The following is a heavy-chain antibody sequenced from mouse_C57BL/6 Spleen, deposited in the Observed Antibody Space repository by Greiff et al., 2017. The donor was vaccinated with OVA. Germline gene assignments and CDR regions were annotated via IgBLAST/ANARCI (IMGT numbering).Heavy chain of an antibody. D-gene: IGHD1-1*01. J-gene: IGHJ1*03. CDR1: GYAFSSSW. CDR2: IYPGDGAT. Sequence: QVQLQQSGPELVKPGASVKISCKASGYAFSSSWMNWVKQRPGKGLEWIGRIYPGDGATNYNGKFKGKATLTADKSSSTAYMQLSSLTSEDSAVYFCARAHYYGSSYDWYFDVWGTGTTVTVSS. CDR3: ARAHYYGSSYDWYFDV. V-gene: IGHV1-82*01.